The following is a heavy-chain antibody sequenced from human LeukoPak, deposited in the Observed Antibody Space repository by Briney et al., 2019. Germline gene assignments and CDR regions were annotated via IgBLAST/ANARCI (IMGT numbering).Heavy chain of an antibody. D-gene: IGHD3-22*01. V-gene: IGHV3-23*01. Sequence: TGGSLRHSCAPSGFTFSSYAMSWVRQAPGKGLEWVTAISGSGGSTYYADSVKGRFTISRDNSKNTLYLQMNSLRAEDTAVYYCAKDITMIVVVTLDYWGQGTLVTVS. J-gene: IGHJ4*02. CDR3: AKDITMIVVVTLDY. CDR1: GFTFSSYA. CDR2: ISGSGGST.